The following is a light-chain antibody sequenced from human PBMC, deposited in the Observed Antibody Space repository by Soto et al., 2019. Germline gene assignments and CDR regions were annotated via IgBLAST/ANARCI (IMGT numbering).Light chain of an antibody. J-gene: IGKJ1*01. CDR1: QSVRDS. CDR3: QQYHSCP. CDR2: RAS. V-gene: IGKV1-5*03. Sequence: RMTKSHSTLAAFLGDRVTITCRANQSVRDSMAWYQQRPGKAPKLLIYRASSLESGVPSRFSGSGSGTEFILTISSLQPDDFATYSFQQYHSCPFGQGANVDI.